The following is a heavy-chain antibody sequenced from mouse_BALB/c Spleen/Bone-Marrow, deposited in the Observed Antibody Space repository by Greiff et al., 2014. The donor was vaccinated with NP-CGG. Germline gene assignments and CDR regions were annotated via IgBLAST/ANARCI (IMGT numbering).Heavy chain of an antibody. J-gene: IGHJ2*01. CDR2: IDPANGNT. CDR1: GFDIKDTY. V-gene: IGHV14-3*02. CDR3: ANYYYGSHFDY. D-gene: IGHD1-1*01. Sequence: EVKLQESGAALVKPGASVKLSCTASGFDIKDTYMHCVKQRPEQGLEWIGRIDPANGNTKYDPKFQGKATITADTSSNTAYLQLSSLTSEDTAVYYCANYYYGSHFDYWGQGTTLTVSS.